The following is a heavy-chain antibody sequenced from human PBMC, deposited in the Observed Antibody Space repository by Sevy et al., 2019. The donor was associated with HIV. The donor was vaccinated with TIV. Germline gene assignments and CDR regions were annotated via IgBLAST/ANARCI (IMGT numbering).Heavy chain of an antibody. CDR2: IYYTGST. D-gene: IGHD6-19*01. CDR3: ARELISGRYYGMDV. CDR1: GGSISSYY. J-gene: IGHJ6*02. V-gene: IGHV4-59*01. Sequence: SLTCTVSGGSISSYYWNWIRQSPGKGLEWIGYIYYTGSTNYNPSLKSRVTISVDTSKNQFSLKLTSVTAADTAVYYCARELISGRYYGMDVWGQGTTVTVSS.